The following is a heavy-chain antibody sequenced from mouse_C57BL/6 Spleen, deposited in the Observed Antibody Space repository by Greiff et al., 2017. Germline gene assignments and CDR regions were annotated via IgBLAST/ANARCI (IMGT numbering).Heavy chain of an antibody. CDR1: GFTFSDYY. V-gene: IGHV5-16*01. J-gene: IGHJ3*01. CDR2: INYDGSST. CDR3: AREEKNYDYDGLFAY. D-gene: IGHD2-4*01. Sequence: EVKVVESEGGLVQPGSSMKLSCTASGFTFSDYYMAWVRQVPEKGLEWVANINYDGSSTYYLDSLKSRFIISRDNAKNILYLQMSSLKSEDTATYYCAREEKNYDYDGLFAYWGQGTLVTVSA.